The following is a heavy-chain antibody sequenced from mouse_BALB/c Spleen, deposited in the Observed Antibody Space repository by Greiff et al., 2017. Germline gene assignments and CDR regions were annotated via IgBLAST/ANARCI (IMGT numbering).Heavy chain of an antibody. V-gene: IGHV5-12-1*01. CDR3: ARHIYYYGSSAESYAMDY. J-gene: IGHJ4*01. Sequence: EVQLVESGGGLVKPGGSLKLSCAASGFAFSSYDMSWVRQTPEKRLEWVAYISSGGGSTYYPDTVKGRFTISRDNAKNTLYLQMSSLKSEDTAMYYCARHIYYYGSSAESYAMDYWGQGTSVTVSS. D-gene: IGHD1-1*01. CDR1: GFAFSSYD. CDR2: ISSGGGST.